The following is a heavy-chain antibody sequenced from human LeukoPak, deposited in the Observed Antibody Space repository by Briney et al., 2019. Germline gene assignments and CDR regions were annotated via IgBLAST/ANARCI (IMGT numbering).Heavy chain of an antibody. J-gene: IGHJ4*02. Sequence: SVKVSCKASGGTFSSYAISWVRQAPRQGLEWMGGIIPIFGTANYAQKFQGRVTITADESTSTAYMELSSLRSEDTAVYYCATDILSLDYWGQGTLVTVSS. CDR1: GGTFSSYA. CDR2: IIPIFGTA. D-gene: IGHD2-21*01. V-gene: IGHV1-69*13. CDR3: ATDILSLDY.